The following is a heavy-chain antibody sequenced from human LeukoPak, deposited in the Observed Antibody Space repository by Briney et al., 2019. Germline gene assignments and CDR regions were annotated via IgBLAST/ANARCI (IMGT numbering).Heavy chain of an antibody. J-gene: IGHJ6*02. D-gene: IGHD3-10*01. CDR1: GFTFSDYY. CDR3: ARETMVRGVIYGMDV. Sequence: GGSLRLSCAASGFTFSDYYMSWIRQAPGKGLEWVSYISSSGSTIYYADSAKGRFTISRDNAKNSLYPQMNSLRAEDTAVYYCARETMVRGVIYGMDVWGQGTTVTVSS. V-gene: IGHV3-11*01. CDR2: ISSSGSTI.